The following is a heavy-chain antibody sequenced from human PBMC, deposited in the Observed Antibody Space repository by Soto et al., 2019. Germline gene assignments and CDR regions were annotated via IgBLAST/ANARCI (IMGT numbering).Heavy chain of an antibody. J-gene: IGHJ1*01. CDR2: ISAYNGNT. D-gene: IGHD2-2*01. CDR1: GYTFTNYG. V-gene: IGHV1-18*01. Sequence: GASVKVSCKASGYTFTNYGMNWLRQAPGQGLEWMGWISAYNGNTNYAQKVQGRVTMTTDTATSTAYMEVRSLRSHDTAVYYCARESDDTSWSSVEYFHHWGQGTLVTVAS. CDR3: ARESDDTSWSSVEYFHH.